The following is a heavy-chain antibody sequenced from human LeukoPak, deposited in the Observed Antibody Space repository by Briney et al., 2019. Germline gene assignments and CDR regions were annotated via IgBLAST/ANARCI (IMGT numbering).Heavy chain of an antibody. V-gene: IGHV3-7*01. CDR1: GFTFSNYW. CDR3: ARGDWLPLPYAFDH. J-gene: IGHJ4*02. CDR2: INHDGSAK. Sequence: WGSLRLSCAASGFTFSNYWMSWVRQAPGKGLECVANINHDGSAKYYMDSVNGRFTISRDDAKNSLYLQINSLRAEDTAVYYCARGDWLPLPYAFDHWVQGTLVTVSS. D-gene: IGHD5-12*01.